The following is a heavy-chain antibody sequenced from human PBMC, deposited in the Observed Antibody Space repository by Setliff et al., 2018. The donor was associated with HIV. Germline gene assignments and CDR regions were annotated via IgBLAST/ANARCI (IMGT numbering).Heavy chain of an antibody. CDR3: ARRGRFMGWFAP. D-gene: IGHD3-3*01. CDR1: GDSINNNNYY. J-gene: IGHJ5*02. CDR2: VFYTGST. Sequence: SETLSLTCSVSGDSINNNNYYWGWIRQPPGKGLGWIASVFYTGSTYYRPSLKSRVTLSVELSKNHFTLRLSSVTVADTAVYYCARRGRFMGWFAPWGQGSLVTVSS. V-gene: IGHV4-39*02.